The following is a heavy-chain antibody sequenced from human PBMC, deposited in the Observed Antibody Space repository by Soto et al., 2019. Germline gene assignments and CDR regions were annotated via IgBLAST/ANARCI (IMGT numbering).Heavy chain of an antibody. J-gene: IGHJ6*03. CDR3: ARAFIVRGDYYYYMDV. Sequence: GGSLRLSCAASGFTFRTYAMNWVRQVPGKGLEWVSGIIGSGGSTYYADSVKGRFTISRDNSKNTLYLQMNSLRAEDTAVYYCARAFIVRGDYYYYMDVWGKGTTVTVSS. CDR1: GFTFRTYA. V-gene: IGHV3-23*01. D-gene: IGHD2-8*01. CDR2: IIGSGGST.